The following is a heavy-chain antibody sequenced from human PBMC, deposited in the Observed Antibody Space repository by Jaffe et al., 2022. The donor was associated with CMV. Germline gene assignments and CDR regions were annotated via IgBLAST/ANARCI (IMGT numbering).Heavy chain of an antibody. CDR2: IIPDNGGT. J-gene: IGHJ6*02. V-gene: IGHV1-2*02. Sequence: QVQLVQSGAEVKKPGASVKVSCKASGYAFTDSYIHWVRQAPGQRLEWMGWIIPDNGGTNSAQKFQGRVTMTRDTSINTAYMELSRLKSDDTAIYYCARDKGHYDSSSGFQSLDGLDVWGQGTTVTVSS. D-gene: IGHD3-3*01. CDR3: ARDKGHYDSSSGFQSLDGLDV. CDR1: GYAFTDSY.